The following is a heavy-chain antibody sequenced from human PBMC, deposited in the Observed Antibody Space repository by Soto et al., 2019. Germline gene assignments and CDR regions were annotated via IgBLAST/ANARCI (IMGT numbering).Heavy chain of an antibody. J-gene: IGHJ4*02. CDR2: IITVFGTT. CDR3: ARGGGPYVWFNEF. Sequence: QEQLVQSGAEVKKPGSSVKVSCKDSGGLFSSFAISWVRQAPGQGLEWMGGIITVFGTTNYAQKFQGRVPMTADGSTNTAYVELRSLTSDDTAMYYCARGGGPYVWFNEFWAQGTQVTVSS. V-gene: IGHV1-69*01. D-gene: IGHD3-16*01. CDR1: GGLFSSFA.